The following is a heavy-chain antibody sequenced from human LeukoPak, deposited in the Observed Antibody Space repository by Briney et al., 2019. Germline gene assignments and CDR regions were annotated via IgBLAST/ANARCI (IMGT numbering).Heavy chain of an antibody. D-gene: IGHD6-19*01. CDR1: GGTFSSFA. Sequence: ASVKVSCKASGGTFSSFAISWVRQAPGQGLEWMGRIIPTLGLANYPQKFQGRVTITADKSTSTAYMELSSLRSEDTAVYYCAKGPLTEVAGTTWDYWGQGTLVTVSS. CDR3: AKGPLTEVAGTTWDY. CDR2: IIPTLGLA. V-gene: IGHV1-69*04. J-gene: IGHJ4*02.